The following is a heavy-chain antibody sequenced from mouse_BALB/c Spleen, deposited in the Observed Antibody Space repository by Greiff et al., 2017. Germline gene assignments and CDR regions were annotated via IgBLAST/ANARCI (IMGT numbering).Heavy chain of an antibody. V-gene: IGHV1-54*01. Sequence: QVQLKESGAELVRPGTSVKVSCKASGYAFTNYLIEWVKQRPGQGLEWIGVINPGSGGTNYNEKFKGKATLTADKSSSTAYMQLSSLTSDDSAVYFCARSRKAMDYWGQGTSVTVSS. J-gene: IGHJ4*01. CDR2: INPGSGGT. CDR3: ARSRKAMDY. CDR1: GYAFTNYL.